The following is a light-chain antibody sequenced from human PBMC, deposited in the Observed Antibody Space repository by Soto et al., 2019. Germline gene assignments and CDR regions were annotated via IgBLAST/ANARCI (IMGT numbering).Light chain of an antibody. CDR3: QQYGSSYT. V-gene: IGKV3-20*01. CDR1: QSVSSSY. Sequence: ELGLPQSPGTLPLSPGERATLSFSATQSVSSSYLAWHQQKPGQAPRLLLYGESNRASGIPESFSGSWSGTVFTLTISRREPEYFTVYYCQQYGSSYTFGQGTKGDI. J-gene: IGKJ2*01. CDR2: GES.